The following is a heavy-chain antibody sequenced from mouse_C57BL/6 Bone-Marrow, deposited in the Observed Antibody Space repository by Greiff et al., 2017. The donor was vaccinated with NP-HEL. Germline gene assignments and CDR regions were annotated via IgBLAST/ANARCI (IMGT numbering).Heavy chain of an antibody. D-gene: IGHD1-1*01. J-gene: IGHJ3*01. Sequence: EVMLVESGGGLVKPGGSLKLSCAASGFTFSDYGMHWVRQAPEKGLEWVAYISSGSSTIYYADTVKGPFTISRDNAKNTLFLQRTSLRSEDTAMYYCGWLLWFAYWGQGTLVTVSA. V-gene: IGHV5-17*01. CDR1: GFTFSDYG. CDR3: GWLLWFAY. CDR2: ISSGSSTI.